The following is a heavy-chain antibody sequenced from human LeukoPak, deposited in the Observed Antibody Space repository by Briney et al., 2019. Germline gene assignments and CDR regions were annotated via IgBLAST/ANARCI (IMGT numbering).Heavy chain of an antibody. CDR3: ARAPQLERPDFDY. CDR2: INPNSGGT. D-gene: IGHD1-1*01. CDR1: GYTFTGYY. Sequence: ASVKVSCKASGYTFTGYYMHWVRQAPGQGLEWMGWINPNSGGTNYAQKFQGRVTMTRDTSISTAYMELGRLRSDDTAVYYCARAPQLERPDFDYWGQGTLVTVSS. J-gene: IGHJ4*02. V-gene: IGHV1-2*02.